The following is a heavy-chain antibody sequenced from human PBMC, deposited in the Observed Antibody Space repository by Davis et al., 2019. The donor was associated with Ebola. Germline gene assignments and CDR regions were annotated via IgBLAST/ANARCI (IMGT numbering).Heavy chain of an antibody. D-gene: IGHD6-19*01. CDR2: IYYSGTT. CDR1: AGSFSTYY. CDR3: ARGSQWLGPDY. V-gene: IGHV4-59*01. J-gene: IGHJ4*02. Sequence: SETLSLTCTVSAGSFSTYYWSWVRQPPGKGLEWVGYIYYSGTTHYNPSLRGRVTISVDTSKKHFSLKLGSVTAADTAVYYCARGSQWLGPDYWGQGTLVTVSS.